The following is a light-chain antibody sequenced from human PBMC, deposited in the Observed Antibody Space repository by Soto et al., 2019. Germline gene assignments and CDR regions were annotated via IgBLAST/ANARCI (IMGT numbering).Light chain of an antibody. Sequence: QSVLTQSPSASASLGASVKLTCTLSSGHSNYAIAWHQQQPEKGPRYLMKLNRDGSHSKGDGIPNRFSGSSSGAARYLTISSLQSEDEADYYCQTWGTGIVIFGGGTTLTVL. V-gene: IGLV4-69*01. CDR3: QTWGTGIVI. J-gene: IGLJ2*01. CDR1: SGHSNYA. CDR2: LNRDGSH.